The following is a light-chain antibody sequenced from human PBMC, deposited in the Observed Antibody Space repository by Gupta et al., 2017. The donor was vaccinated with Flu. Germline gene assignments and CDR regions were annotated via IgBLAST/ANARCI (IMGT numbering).Light chain of an antibody. CDR3: MRETHPWT. V-gene: IGKV2-30*01. CDR2: EVS. CDR1: QSLVYKNGITY. Sequence: DVVMTQSPLSLPVTLGQPASISCRSSQSLVYKNGITYLNWFQQRPGQSPRRLIYEVSNRDSGVPDRFSGSGSGTEFTLKISRVEAEEVVVYYCMRETHPWTFGQGTRLEIK. J-gene: IGKJ2*02.